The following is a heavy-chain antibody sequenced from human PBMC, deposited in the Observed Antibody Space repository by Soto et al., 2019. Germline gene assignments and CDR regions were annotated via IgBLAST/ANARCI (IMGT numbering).Heavy chain of an antibody. CDR2: IDSSGSTI. CDR1: GFTFSSYE. Sequence: PGGSLRLSCAASGFTFSSYEMNWVRQAPGKGLEWVSYIDSSGSTIHYADSVKGRFTISRDNAKNSLYLQMTSLRAEDTAVYYCAREPYVDAAMDFDYWGQGTLVTVSS. J-gene: IGHJ4*02. V-gene: IGHV3-48*03. CDR3: AREPYVDAAMDFDY. D-gene: IGHD5-18*01.